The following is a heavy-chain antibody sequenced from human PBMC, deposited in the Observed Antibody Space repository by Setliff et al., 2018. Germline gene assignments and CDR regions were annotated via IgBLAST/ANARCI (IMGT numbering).Heavy chain of an antibody. CDR2: INPNGGST. J-gene: IGHJ4*02. CDR1: GYTFTGYY. CDR3: ARDPPWGSSGWYPLDY. D-gene: IGHD6-19*01. V-gene: IGHV1-46*01. Sequence: ASVKVSCKASGYTFTGYYMHWVRQAPGQGLEWMGIINPNGGSTSYAQKFQGRVTITTDTSTSTAYMELRSLRSDDTAVYYCARDPPWGSSGWYPLDYWGQGTLVTVSS.